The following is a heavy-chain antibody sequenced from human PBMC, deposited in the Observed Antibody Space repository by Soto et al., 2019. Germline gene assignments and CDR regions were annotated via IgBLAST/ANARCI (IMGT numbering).Heavy chain of an antibody. CDR1: VFSVDTTYC. D-gene: IGHD2-15*01. CDR3: GSPRSGPSPDVGH. V-gene: IGHV1-2*02. Sequence: AASVKVSCKASVFSVDTTYCIHWVRRAPGQGLEWMGSINPNSGGTNYAQNFQDRVTMTRDTSISTAYMEVSSLTSDDTAVYYCGSPRSGPSPDVGHWGHGTVVTVSS. J-gene: IGHJ4*01. CDR2: INPNSGGT.